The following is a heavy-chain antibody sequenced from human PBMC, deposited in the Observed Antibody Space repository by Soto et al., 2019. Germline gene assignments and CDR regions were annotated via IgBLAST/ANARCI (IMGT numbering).Heavy chain of an antibody. Sequence: EVQLVESGGGLIQPGGSLRLSCAASGFTVSSNYMSWVRQAPGKGLEWVSVIHSGGSTYYADFVKGRFTICRDNSKNTLYLQMNSLRAEDTAVYYCARDLYGDYGAYYYGLDVWGQGTTVTVSS. V-gene: IGHV3-53*01. CDR3: ARDLYGDYGAYYYGLDV. CDR2: IHSGGST. D-gene: IGHD4-17*01. CDR1: GFTVSSNY. J-gene: IGHJ6*02.